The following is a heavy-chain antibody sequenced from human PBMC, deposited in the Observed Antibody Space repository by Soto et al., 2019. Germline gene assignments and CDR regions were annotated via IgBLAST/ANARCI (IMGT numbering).Heavy chain of an antibody. Sequence: TETQSLTCSVSGYYIRSYYWILIRQHPGEGLEWVAHMYYTGITKYNPSLESRVTTSADTSKNQFSLKLTSVTAADTAVYYCARGGFYGVADDAFDIWGQGKMVTVS. CDR3: ARGGFYGVADDAFDI. CDR1: GYYIRSYY. D-gene: IGHD3-3*01. CDR2: MYYTGIT. J-gene: IGHJ3*02. V-gene: IGHV4-59*01.